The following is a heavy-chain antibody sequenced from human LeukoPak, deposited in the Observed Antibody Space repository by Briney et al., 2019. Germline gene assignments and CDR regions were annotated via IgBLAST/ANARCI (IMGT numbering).Heavy chain of an antibody. CDR3: ARGGSDTAMAHNY. J-gene: IGHJ4*02. CDR2: INRDGSST. CDR1: GFTFSNHW. V-gene: IGHV3-74*01. D-gene: IGHD5-18*01. Sequence: GGSLRLSCAASGFTFSNHWMHWVRQAPGKGLMWVSRINRDGSSTDYADSVKGRFTISRDDAKSTLFLQVNSLRAEDTAVYLCARGGSDTAMAHNYWGQGTLVTVSS.